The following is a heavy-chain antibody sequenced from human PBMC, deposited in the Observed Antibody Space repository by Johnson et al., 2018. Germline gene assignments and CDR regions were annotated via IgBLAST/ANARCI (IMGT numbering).Heavy chain of an antibody. CDR1: GGSISSDY. CDR3: ARVGRIAATTHYYYYYGMDV. J-gene: IGHJ6*02. CDR2: IHYSGST. V-gene: IGHV4-59*01. D-gene: IGHD6-13*01. Sequence: GLVKPSETLSLTCIVSGGSISSDYWSWIRQPPGKGLEWIGYIHYSGSTNYNPSLKSRVTISLNTARKQFSLKLTSVTAADPAVYYCARVGRIAATTHYYYYYGMDVWGQGTTVTVSS.